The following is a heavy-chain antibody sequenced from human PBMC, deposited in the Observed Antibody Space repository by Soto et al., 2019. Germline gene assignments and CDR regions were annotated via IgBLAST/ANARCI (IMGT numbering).Heavy chain of an antibody. D-gene: IGHD4-17*01. CDR2: IYPGDSDT. J-gene: IGHJ3*02. CDR1: GYSFTSYW. V-gene: IGHV5-51*01. Sequence: GESLKISCKGSGYSFTSYWIGWVRQMPGKGLEWMGIIYPGDSDTRYSPSFQGQVTISADKSISTAYLQWSSLKASDTAMYYCARQSFTPYGDYALYAFDIWGQGTMVTVS. CDR3: ARQSFTPYGDYALYAFDI.